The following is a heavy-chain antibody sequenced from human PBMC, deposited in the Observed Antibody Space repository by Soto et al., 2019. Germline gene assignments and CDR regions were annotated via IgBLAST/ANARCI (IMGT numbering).Heavy chain of an antibody. V-gene: IGHV1-69*06. CDR3: ATVGGPYSSRFIAGMDV. CDR2: IIPIFGTA. D-gene: IGHD6-13*01. J-gene: IGHJ6*02. CDR1: GGTFSSYA. Sequence: ASVKVSCKASGGTFSSYAISWVRQAPGQGLEWMGGIIPIFGTANYAQKFQGRVTITADKSTSTAYMELSSLRSEDTAVYYCATVGGPYSSRFIAGMDVWGQGTTVTVSS.